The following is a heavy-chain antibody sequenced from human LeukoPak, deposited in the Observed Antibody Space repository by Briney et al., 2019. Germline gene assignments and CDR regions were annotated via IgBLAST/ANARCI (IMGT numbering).Heavy chain of an antibody. J-gene: IGHJ4*02. V-gene: IGHV1-69*13. CDR3: ATHKAYCGGDCCSEPDFDY. Sequence: ASVKVSCKASGGTFSSYAISWVRQAPGQGLEWMGGIIPIFGTANYAQKFQGRVTITADESTSTAYMELSSLRSEDTAVYYCATHKAYCGGDCCSEPDFDYWGQGTLVTVSS. CDR1: GGTFSSYA. CDR2: IIPIFGTA. D-gene: IGHD2-21*02.